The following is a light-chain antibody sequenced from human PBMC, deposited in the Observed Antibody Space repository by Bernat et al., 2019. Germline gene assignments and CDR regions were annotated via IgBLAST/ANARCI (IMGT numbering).Light chain of an antibody. V-gene: IGLV2-14*03. CDR2: DVT. Sequence: QSALTQPASVSGSPGQSITISCTRTSSDVGAYNYVSWFQQHPDKAPKLMLYDVTNRPSGVSYRFSGSKSGNTASLTISGLQAEDEADYYCVSYTTSSTFVFGTGTKVTVL. CDR3: VSYTTSSTFV. CDR1: SSDVGAYNY. J-gene: IGLJ1*01.